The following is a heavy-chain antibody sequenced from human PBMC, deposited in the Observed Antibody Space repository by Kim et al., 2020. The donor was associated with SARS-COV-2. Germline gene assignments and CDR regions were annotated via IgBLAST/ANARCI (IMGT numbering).Heavy chain of an antibody. J-gene: IGHJ4*02. D-gene: IGHD6-19*01. CDR3: ARDAHMSVWYGVLDY. Sequence: AASVNGRFTISRDNSKNTLHLQMNSLRAEDTAVYYCARDAHMSVWYGVLDYWGQGTLVTVSS. V-gene: IGHV3-23*01.